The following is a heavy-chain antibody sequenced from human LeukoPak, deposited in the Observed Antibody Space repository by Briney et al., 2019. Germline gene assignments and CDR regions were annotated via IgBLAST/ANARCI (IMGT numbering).Heavy chain of an antibody. CDR2: ISGSGGST. V-gene: IGHV3-23*01. Sequence: GSLRLSCAASGFTFSSYAMSWVRQAPGRGLEWVSAISGSGGSTYYADSVKGRFTISRDNSKNTLYLQMNSLRAEDTAVYHCAKQTINYDFWSDSPWGQGTLVTVSS. CDR3: AKQTINYDFWSDSP. D-gene: IGHD3-3*01. J-gene: IGHJ5*02. CDR1: GFTFSSYA.